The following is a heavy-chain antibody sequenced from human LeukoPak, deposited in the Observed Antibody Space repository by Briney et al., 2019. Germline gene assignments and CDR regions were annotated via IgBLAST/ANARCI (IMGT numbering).Heavy chain of an antibody. J-gene: IGHJ4*02. Sequence: SETLSLTCAVYGGSFSGYYWSWIRQPPGKGLEWIGEINHSGSTNYNPSLKSRVTISVDTSKNQFSLKLSSVTAADTAVYYCVTGWRRAIDYWGQGTLVTVSS. CDR1: GGSFSGYY. V-gene: IGHV4-34*01. D-gene: IGHD1-20*01. CDR2: INHSGST. CDR3: VTGWRRAIDY.